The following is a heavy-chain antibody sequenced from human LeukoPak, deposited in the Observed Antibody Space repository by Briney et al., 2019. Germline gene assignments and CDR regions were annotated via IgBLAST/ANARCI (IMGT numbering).Heavy chain of an antibody. V-gene: IGHV1-3*01. J-gene: IGHJ5*02. CDR1: GYTFTSYA. D-gene: IGHD3-3*01. Sequence: ASVKVSCEASGYTFTSYAMHWVRQAPGQRLEWMGWINAGNGNTKYSQKFQGRVTITRDTSASTAYMELSSLRSEDTAVYYCARVGTIFGVTSRYWFDPWGQGTLVTVSS. CDR3: ARVGTIFGVTSRYWFDP. CDR2: INAGNGNT.